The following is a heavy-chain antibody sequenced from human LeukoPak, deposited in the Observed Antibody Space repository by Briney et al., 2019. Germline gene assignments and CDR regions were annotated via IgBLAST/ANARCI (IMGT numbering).Heavy chain of an antibody. J-gene: IGHJ4*02. Sequence: GGSLRLSCAASGFTFSSYGMHWVRQAPGKGLEWVAVIWYDGSNKYYADSVKGRFTISRDNSKNTLYLQMNSLRAEDTAVYYCAREGEYYCSGGSCYSGIHFDYWGQGTLVTVSS. CDR3: AREGEYYCSGGSCYSGIHFDY. CDR1: GFTFSSYG. CDR2: IWYDGSNK. V-gene: IGHV3-33*01. D-gene: IGHD2-15*01.